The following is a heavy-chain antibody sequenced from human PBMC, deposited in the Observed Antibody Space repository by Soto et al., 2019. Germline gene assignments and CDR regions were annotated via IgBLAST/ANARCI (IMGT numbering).Heavy chain of an antibody. V-gene: IGHV3-30*18. CDR2: ISYDGSNK. J-gene: IGHJ1*01. Sequence: GRSLRLSCAASGFTFSSYGMHWVRQAPGKGLEWVAVISYDGSNKYYADSVKGRFSISRDKSKTTLYLQMNSLRAEDTAVYYCAKDRDIVVVVAALQHWGQGT. CDR3: AKDRDIVVVVAALQH. D-gene: IGHD2-15*01. CDR1: GFTFSSYG.